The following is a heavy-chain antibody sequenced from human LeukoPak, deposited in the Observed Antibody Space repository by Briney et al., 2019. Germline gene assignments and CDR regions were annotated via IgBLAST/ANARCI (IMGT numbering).Heavy chain of an antibody. J-gene: IGHJ4*02. Sequence: PGGSLRPSCSASRFTFSSYTMNWVRQAPGKGLEWVSSIDPSSTYIYYADSVKGRFTISRDNAQNSLYLQMNSLRAEDTAVYYCTRGSYRDFEYWGQGTLGTVSS. V-gene: IGHV3-21*01. D-gene: IGHD1-1*01. CDR2: IDPSSTYI. CDR1: RFTFSSYT. CDR3: TRGSYRDFEY.